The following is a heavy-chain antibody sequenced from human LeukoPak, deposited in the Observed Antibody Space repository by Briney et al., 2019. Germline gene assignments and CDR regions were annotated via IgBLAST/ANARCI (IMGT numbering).Heavy chain of an antibody. J-gene: IGHJ5*02. CDR1: GGSFSGYY. D-gene: IGHD6-19*01. CDR3: AGWNPIAVAGTQWFDP. Sequence: SETLSLTCAVYGGSFSGYYWSWIRPPPAKGLDWIGEINHSGSTNYNPSLKSRVTISVDTSKSHFSLKLSSVTAADTAVYYCAGWNPIAVAGTQWFDPWGEGTLVTVSS. CDR2: INHSGST. V-gene: IGHV4-34*01.